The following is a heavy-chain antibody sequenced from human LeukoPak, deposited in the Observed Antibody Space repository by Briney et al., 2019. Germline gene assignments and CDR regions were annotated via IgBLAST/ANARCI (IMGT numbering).Heavy chain of an antibody. CDR3: ARAHYGDYVGYYYYYYGMDV. CDR2: MNPNSGNT. V-gene: IGHV1-8*01. D-gene: IGHD4-17*01. CDR1: GYTFTSYD. Sequence: ASVKVSCKASGYTFTSYDINWVRQATGQGLEWMGWMNPNSGNTGYAQKFQGRVTMTRNTSISTAYMELSSLRSEDTAVYYCARAHYGDYVGYYYYYYGMDVWGQGTTVTASS. J-gene: IGHJ6*02.